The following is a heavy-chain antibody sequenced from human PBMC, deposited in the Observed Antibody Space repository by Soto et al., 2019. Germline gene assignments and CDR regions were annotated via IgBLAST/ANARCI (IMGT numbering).Heavy chain of an antibody. D-gene: IGHD2-2*02. V-gene: IGHV4-59*08. J-gene: IGHJ6*02. CDR1: GGSISSYY. Sequence: SETLSLTCTVSGGSISSYYWSWIRQPPGKGLEWIGYIYYSGSTNYNPSLKSRVTISVDTSKNQFSLKLSSVTAADTAVYYCTKQKCDRRTYNGMDVWGQGTTVTVSS. CDR2: IYYSGST. CDR3: TKQKCDRRTYNGMDV.